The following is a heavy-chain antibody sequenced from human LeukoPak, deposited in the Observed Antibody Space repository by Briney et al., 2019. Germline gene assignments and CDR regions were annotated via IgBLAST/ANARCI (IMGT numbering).Heavy chain of an antibody. CDR1: GGSISSGDYY. CDR3: ARETLTPSRWFDP. J-gene: IGHJ5*02. CDR2: IYYSGST. Sequence: SQTLSLTCTVSGGSISSGDYYWSWIRQPPEKGLEWIGYIYYSGSTYYNPSLKSRVTISVDTSKNQFSLKLSCVTAADTAVYYCARETLTPSRWFDPWGQGTLVTVSS. V-gene: IGHV4-30-4*01. D-gene: IGHD4-17*01.